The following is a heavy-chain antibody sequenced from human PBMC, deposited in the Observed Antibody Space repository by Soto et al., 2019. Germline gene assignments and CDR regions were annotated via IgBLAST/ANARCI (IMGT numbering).Heavy chain of an antibody. CDR3: AGHNFFNWFDP. V-gene: IGHV4-59*01. CDR2: IYYSGST. J-gene: IGHJ5*02. CDR1: GGSISSYY. D-gene: IGHD1-1*01. Sequence: SETLSLTCTVSGGSISSYYWSWIRQPPRKGLKWIGYIYYSGSTNYNPSLKMRVTISVDTSKNQFPLKLSSVTAAGTAVYYCAGHNFFNWFDPWGQGTRVTVSS.